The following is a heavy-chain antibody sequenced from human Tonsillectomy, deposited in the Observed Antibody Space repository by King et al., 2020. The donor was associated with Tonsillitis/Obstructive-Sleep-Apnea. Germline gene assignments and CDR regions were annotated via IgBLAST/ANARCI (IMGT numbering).Heavy chain of an antibody. Sequence: QLQESGPGLVKPSETLSLTCTVSGGSISSSSYYWGWIRQPPGKGLEWIGSIYYSGSTYYNPSLKSRVTISVDTSKNQFSLKLSSVTAADTAVYYCARQSGLRFLEWLLGMDYWGQGTLVTVSS. J-gene: IGHJ4*02. V-gene: IGHV4-39*01. CDR1: GGSISSSSYY. D-gene: IGHD3-3*01. CDR3: ARQSGLRFLEWLLGMDY. CDR2: IYYSGST.